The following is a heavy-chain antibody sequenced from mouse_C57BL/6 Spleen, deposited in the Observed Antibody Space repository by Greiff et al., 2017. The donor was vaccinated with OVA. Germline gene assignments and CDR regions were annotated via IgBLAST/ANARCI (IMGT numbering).Heavy chain of an antibody. CDR2: INPYNGGT. D-gene: IGHD2-4*01. V-gene: IGHV1-55*01. Sequence: QVHVKQPGAELVKPGASVKMSCKASGYTFTSYWITWVKQRPGQGLEWIGVINPYNGGTSYNQKFKGKATLTVDKSSSTAYMELNSLTSEDSAVYYCARSPMHDYDGTPLFDYWGQGTTLTVSS. J-gene: IGHJ2*01. CDR1: GYTFTSYW. CDR3: ARSPMHDYDGTPLFDY.